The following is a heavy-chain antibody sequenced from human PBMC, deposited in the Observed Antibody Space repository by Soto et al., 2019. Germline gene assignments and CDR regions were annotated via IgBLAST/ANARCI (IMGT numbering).Heavy chain of an antibody. CDR3: ARKGDGTLHDY. CDR2: IYYSGTT. CDR1: GGSISSGGYY. J-gene: IGHJ4*02. Sequence: QVQLQESGPGLVKPSQTLSLTCTVSGGSISSGGYYWSWIRQHPGKGLEGIGYIYYSGTTYYNPSLKSRVTISVDTSKNQFSLKLSSVTAADTAVYYCARKGDGTLHDYWGQGTLVTVSS. V-gene: IGHV4-31*03.